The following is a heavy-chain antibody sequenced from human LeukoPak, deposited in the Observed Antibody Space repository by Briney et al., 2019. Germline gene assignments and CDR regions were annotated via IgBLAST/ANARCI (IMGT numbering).Heavy chain of an antibody. CDR3: ARDRGSGSSDAFDI. V-gene: IGHV1-69*13. CDR2: IIPIFGTA. Sequence: SVKVSCKASGGTFSSDAISWVRQAPGQGLEWMGGIIPIFGTANYAQKFQGRVTITADESTSTAYMELSSLRSEDAAVYYCARDRGSGSSDAFDIWGQGTMVTVSS. J-gene: IGHJ3*02. D-gene: IGHD6-19*01. CDR1: GGTFSSDA.